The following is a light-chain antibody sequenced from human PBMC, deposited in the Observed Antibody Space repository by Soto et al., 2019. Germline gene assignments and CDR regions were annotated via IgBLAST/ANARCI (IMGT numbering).Light chain of an antibody. CDR2: GNS. CDR1: SSNIGAGYY. J-gene: IGLJ3*02. CDR3: QTYYRSMSGRV. Sequence: QSVLTQPPSVSGSPGQRVTISCTGSSSNIGAGYYVHWYQQLPGTAPKLLIYGNSNRPSGVRDRFSGSKPGTSASLAITGLQAADEADDYCQTYYRSMSGRVFGGGTKLTVL. V-gene: IGLV1-40*01.